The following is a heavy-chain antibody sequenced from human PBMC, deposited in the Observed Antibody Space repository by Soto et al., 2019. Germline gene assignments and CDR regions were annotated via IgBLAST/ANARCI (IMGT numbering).Heavy chain of an antibody. D-gene: IGHD3-3*01. CDR2: INPSGGST. J-gene: IGHJ5*02. CDR3: ASHPYGQPDYNWFDP. CDR1: GYTFTSYY. Sequence: EASVKVSCKASGYTFTSYYMHWVRQAPGQGLEWMGIINPSGGSTSYAQKFQGRVTMTRDTSTSTVYMELSSLRSEDTAVYYCASHPYGQPDYNWFDPWGQGALVTVS. V-gene: IGHV1-46*03.